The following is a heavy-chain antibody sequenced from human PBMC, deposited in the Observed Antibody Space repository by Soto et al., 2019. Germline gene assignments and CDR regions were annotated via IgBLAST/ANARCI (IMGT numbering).Heavy chain of an antibody. D-gene: IGHD3-10*01. CDR1: GGSITSSSHF. Sequence: SETLSLTCSASGGSITSSSHFWGWVRQPPGKGLEWIGTIYFTGNTYYTPSLKSRLTMSIDTSKNEFSLRLNSVTAADTAVYYCARDAISMVRGTNNWFDPWGQGTLVTVS. J-gene: IGHJ5*02. CDR3: ARDAISMVRGTNNWFDP. CDR2: IYFTGNT. V-gene: IGHV4-39*02.